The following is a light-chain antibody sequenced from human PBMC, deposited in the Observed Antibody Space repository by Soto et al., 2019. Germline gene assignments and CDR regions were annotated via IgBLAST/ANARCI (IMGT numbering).Light chain of an antibody. CDR1: QSVSSN. CDR2: GAS. Sequence: EIVMTRSPDTLSVSPVERANLSCRSSQSVSSNLAWYQHKHGQPPRLLVYGASTRASGIPDRFSGSESRTEFTLSISSLQSEDFAVYYCQQYYNWPRTFGQGTKV. J-gene: IGKJ1*01. CDR3: QQYYNWPRT. V-gene: IGKV3-15*01.